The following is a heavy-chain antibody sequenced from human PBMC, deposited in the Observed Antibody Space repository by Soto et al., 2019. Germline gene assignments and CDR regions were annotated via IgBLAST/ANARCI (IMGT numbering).Heavy chain of an antibody. J-gene: IGHJ5*02. Sequence: QITLKESGPTLVKPTQTLTLTCTISGFSLITSGVGVGWIRQPPGKALEWLALIYWDDDKRYSPSLKSRLTITQDTSKNPVVLTMTNMDPVDTATYYCAHIVTGCFTWGRGALVTVSS. CDR1: GFSLITSGVG. CDR2: IYWDDDK. V-gene: IGHV2-5*02. D-gene: IGHD3-16*01. CDR3: AHIVTGCFT.